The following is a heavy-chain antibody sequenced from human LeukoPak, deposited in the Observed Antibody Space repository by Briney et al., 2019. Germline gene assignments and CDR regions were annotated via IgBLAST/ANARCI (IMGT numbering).Heavy chain of an antibody. Sequence: GGSLRLSCAASGFTVSSNYMSWVRQAPGKGLEWVSVISGSGGGTYYADSVKGRFTISRDNSNNTLYLQMNSLRAEDTAVYYCAKEGCSSTSCYRTNYYYYGMDVWGQGTTVTVSS. CDR3: AKEGCSSTSCYRTNYYYYGMDV. CDR1: GFTVSSNY. J-gene: IGHJ6*02. V-gene: IGHV3-23*01. D-gene: IGHD2-2*01. CDR2: ISGSGGGT.